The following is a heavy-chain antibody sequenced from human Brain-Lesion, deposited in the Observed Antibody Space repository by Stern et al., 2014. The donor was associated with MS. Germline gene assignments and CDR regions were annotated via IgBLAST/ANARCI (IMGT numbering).Heavy chain of an antibody. Sequence: QMQLVQSGAEVKKPGASVKVSCKTSGYIFTGYYIHWVRQAPGPGLEWMAWINTNTGGTKYAPKFPGRVTMSMDTSISSAYVELSSLTSDDTAVYYCARDQRGITIFGVVTDYYYLGMDVWGQGTTVTVSS. D-gene: IGHD3-3*01. V-gene: IGHV1-2*02. CDR2: INTNTGGT. CDR1: GYIFTGYY. J-gene: IGHJ6*02. CDR3: ARDQRGITIFGVVTDYYYLGMDV.